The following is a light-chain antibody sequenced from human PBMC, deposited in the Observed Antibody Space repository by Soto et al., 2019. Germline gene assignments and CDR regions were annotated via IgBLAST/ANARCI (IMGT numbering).Light chain of an antibody. V-gene: IGKV3-20*01. J-gene: IGKJ5*01. CDR1: QCVSSSY. CDR3: QHYDSLPIT. CDR2: GAS. Sequence: EIVLTQFPGTLSLSPGERATLSCRASQCVSSSYLAWYQQKPGQPPRLLIYGASSRATGIPDRFSGSGSGTDFTLTISRLEPEDFAVFYCQHYDSLPITFGQGTRLEIK.